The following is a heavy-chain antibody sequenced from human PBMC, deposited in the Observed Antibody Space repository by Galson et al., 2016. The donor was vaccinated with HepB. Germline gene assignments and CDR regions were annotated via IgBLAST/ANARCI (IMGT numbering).Heavy chain of an antibody. CDR1: GYTFTSHD. D-gene: IGHD6-6*01. J-gene: IGHJ4*02. V-gene: IGHV1-8*01. CDR3: ARGWRRPSDTDY. Sequence: SVKVSCKASGYTFTSHDINWVRQAKGQGLEWMGWMNPMSGNTGYAQRFQGRVSMTRSTSISTAYMELSGLRSEDTAVYYCARGWRRPSDTDYWGQGTLVTVSS. CDR2: MNPMSGNT.